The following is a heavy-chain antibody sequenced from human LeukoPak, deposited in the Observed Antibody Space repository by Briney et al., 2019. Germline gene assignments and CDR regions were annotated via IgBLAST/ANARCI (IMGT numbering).Heavy chain of an antibody. CDR1: GGSISSGSYY. J-gene: IGHJ5*02. CDR3: ARDLSFGANWFDP. V-gene: IGHV4-61*01. D-gene: IGHD3-10*01. CDR2: IYYSGST. Sequence: SETLSLTCTVSGGSISSGSYYWSWIRQPPGTGLEWIGYIYYSGSTNYNPSLKSRVTISVDTSKNQFSLKLSSVTAADTAVYYCARDLSFGANWFDPWGQGTLVTVSS.